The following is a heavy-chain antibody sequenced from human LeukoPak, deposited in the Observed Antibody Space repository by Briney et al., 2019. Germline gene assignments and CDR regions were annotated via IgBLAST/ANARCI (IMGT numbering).Heavy chain of an antibody. V-gene: IGHV1-18*01. CDR1: GYTFTSYG. CDR3: ARGGGYYYDSSGYYYPLDYFDY. J-gene: IGHJ4*02. Sequence: GASVKVSCKASGYTFTSYGISWVRQAPGQGLEWMGWISAYNGNTNYAQKLQGRVTMTTDTSTSTAYRELRSLRSDDTAVYYCARGGGYYYDSSGYYYPLDYFDYWGQGTLVTVSS. CDR2: ISAYNGNT. D-gene: IGHD3-22*01.